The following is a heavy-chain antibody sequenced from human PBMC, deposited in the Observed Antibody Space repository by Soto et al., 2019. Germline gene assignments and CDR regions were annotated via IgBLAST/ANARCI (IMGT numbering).Heavy chain of an antibody. CDR2: ISAYNGNT. CDR1: GYTFTSYG. CDR3: ARDGLRYFDWLYLHQSLFDI. Sequence: GASVKVSCKASGYTFTSYGISWVRQAPGQGLEWMGWISAYNGNTNYAQKLQGRVTMTTDTSTSTAYMELRSLRSDDTAVYYCARDGLRYFDWLYLHQSLFDIWGQGTMVTVSS. D-gene: IGHD3-9*01. J-gene: IGHJ3*02. V-gene: IGHV1-18*01.